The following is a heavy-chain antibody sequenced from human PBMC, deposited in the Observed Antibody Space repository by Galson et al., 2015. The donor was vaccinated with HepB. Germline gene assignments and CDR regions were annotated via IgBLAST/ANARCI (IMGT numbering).Heavy chain of an antibody. CDR3: ARARFVGDERDY. D-gene: IGHD3-16*01. V-gene: IGHV3-48*02. Sequence: LRLSCAASGFTFSSYSMNWVRQAPGKGLEWVSYISSSSTIYYADSVKGRFTISRDNAKNSLYLQMNSLRDEDTAVYYCARARFVGDERDYWGQGTLVTVSS. CDR1: GFTFSSYS. J-gene: IGHJ4*02. CDR2: ISSSSTI.